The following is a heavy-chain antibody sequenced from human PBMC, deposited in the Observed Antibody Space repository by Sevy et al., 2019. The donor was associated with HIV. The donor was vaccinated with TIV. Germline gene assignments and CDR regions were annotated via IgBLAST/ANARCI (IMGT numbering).Heavy chain of an antibody. V-gene: IGHV3-48*01. CDR1: GFTFSSYS. CDR2: ISSSSSTI. CDR3: ARDSPKVVASTTPDY. Sequence: GGSLRLSCAASGFTFSSYSMNWVRQAPGKGLEWVSYISSSSSTIYYADSVKGQFTISRDNAKNSLYLQMNSLRAEDTAVYYCARDSPKVVASTTPDYWGQGTLVTVSS. D-gene: IGHD2-15*01. J-gene: IGHJ4*02.